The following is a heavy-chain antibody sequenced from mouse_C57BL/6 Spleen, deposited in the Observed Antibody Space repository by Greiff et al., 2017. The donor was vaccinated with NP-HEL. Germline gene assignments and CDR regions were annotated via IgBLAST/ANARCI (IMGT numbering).Heavy chain of an antibody. CDR2: IYPGDGDT. J-gene: IGHJ4*01. CDR3: ARSAAYYSKLGAMDY. V-gene: IGHV1-82*01. CDR1: GYAFSSSW. D-gene: IGHD2-5*01. Sequence: QVQLQQSGPELVKPGASVKISCKASGYAFSSSWMNWVKQRPGKGLEWIGRIYPGDGDTNYNGKFKGKATLTADKSSSTAYMQLSSLTSEDSAVYFCARSAAYYSKLGAMDYWGQGTSVTVSS.